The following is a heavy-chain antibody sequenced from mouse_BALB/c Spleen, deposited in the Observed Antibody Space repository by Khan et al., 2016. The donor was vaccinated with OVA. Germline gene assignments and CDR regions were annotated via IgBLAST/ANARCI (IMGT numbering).Heavy chain of an antibody. CDR1: GYSFTSYY. CDR2: IDPFNGGT. J-gene: IGHJ3*01. Sequence: EVQLQQSGPELMKPGASVNISCKASGYSFTSYYIHWVKQSHGKSLEWIGYIDPFNGGTDYNQKFKGKATLTVDKSSNTAYMHLSSLTSEDSAVYYGARGTVDYWGQGTLVTVSA. V-gene: IGHV1S135*01. D-gene: IGHD3-3*01. CDR3: ARGTVDY.